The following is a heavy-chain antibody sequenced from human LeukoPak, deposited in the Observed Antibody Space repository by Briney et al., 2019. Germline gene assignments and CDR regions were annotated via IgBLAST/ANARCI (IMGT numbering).Heavy chain of an antibody. D-gene: IGHD2-2*01. CDR3: TRHSQYCSTGTCYGID. V-gene: IGHV5-51*01. J-gene: IGHJ4*02. CDR1: GYRFPAYW. Sequence: GEALKISCKGSGYRFPAYWIGWVRQMPGKGLEWMGIIYPGDSDTRYSPSFQGQVTISADKSTSTAYLQWSSLQASDTAIYYCTRHSQYCSTGTCYGIDWGQGTLVAVSS. CDR2: IYPGDSDT.